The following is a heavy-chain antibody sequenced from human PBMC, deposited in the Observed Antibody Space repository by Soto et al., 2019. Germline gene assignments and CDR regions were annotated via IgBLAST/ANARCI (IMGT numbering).Heavy chain of an antibody. V-gene: IGHV1-3*01. CDR2: INAGNGNT. CDR3: ARSRMVVAGTAAGYDYYVLDV. CDR1: GYTFTSYA. J-gene: IGHJ6*02. Sequence: ASVKVSCKASGYTFTSYAMHWVRQAPGQRLEWMGWINAGNGNTKYSQKFQGRVTITRDTSASTAYMELSRLRSEDTAVYYCARSRMVVAGTAAGYDYYVLDVWGQGTTVTVSS. D-gene: IGHD2-15*01.